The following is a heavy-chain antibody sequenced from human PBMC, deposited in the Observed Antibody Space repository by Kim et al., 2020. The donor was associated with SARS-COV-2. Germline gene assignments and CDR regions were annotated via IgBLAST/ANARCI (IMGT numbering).Heavy chain of an antibody. Sequence: APQLQGRVTMTTDTSTSTAYMELRSLRSDDTAVYYCARDQHYYGSGSYDYWGQGTLVTVSS. D-gene: IGHD3-10*01. J-gene: IGHJ4*02. V-gene: IGHV1-18*01. CDR3: ARDQHYYGSGSYDY.